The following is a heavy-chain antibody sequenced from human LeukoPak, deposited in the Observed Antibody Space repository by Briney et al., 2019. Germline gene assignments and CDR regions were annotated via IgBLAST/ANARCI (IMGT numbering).Heavy chain of an antibody. Sequence: GGSLRLSCAASGFTFSSYAMRWVRQAPGKGLEWVSAISGSGGSTYYADSVKGRFTISRDNSKNTLYLQMNSLRAEDTAVYYCAKEGRGVISKQRSYYFDYWGQGTLVTVSS. D-gene: IGHD3-10*01. CDR1: GFTFSSYA. CDR2: ISGSGGST. J-gene: IGHJ4*02. CDR3: AKEGRGVISKQRSYYFDY. V-gene: IGHV3-23*01.